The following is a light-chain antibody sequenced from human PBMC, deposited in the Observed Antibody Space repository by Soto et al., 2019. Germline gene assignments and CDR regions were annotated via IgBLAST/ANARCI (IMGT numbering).Light chain of an antibody. V-gene: IGLV2-14*03. CDR2: DVN. CDR3: SSYTSSAPFYV. J-gene: IGLJ1*01. Sequence: QSVLTQPASVSGSPGQSITISCTGATTDVDGYDYVSWYQQHPGQVPKLLIYDVNSRPSGISYRFSGSKSGDRASLTISGLQAEDDADYYCSSYTSSAPFYVFGAGTNVTVL. CDR1: TTDVDGYDY.